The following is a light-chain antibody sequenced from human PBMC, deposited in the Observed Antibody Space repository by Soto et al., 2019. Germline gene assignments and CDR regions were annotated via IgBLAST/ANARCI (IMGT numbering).Light chain of an antibody. CDR2: DAS. J-gene: IGKJ1*01. V-gene: IGKV3-11*01. CDR1: QSVSSS. CDR3: QQSFTTPT. Sequence: EIVLIQSPATLSLSPGERATLSCRASQSVSSSLAWYQQNPGQAPRLLIFDASNRATGIPVRFSGSGSGTLFTLTITNLQPEDFATYYCQQSFTTPTFGLGTKVEIK.